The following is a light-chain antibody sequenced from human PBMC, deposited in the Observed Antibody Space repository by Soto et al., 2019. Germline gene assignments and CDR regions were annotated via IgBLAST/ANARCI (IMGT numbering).Light chain of an antibody. CDR3: QSYNDWPFA. Sequence: EIAMTQSPATLSVSPGDRVTLSCRASESLFGFLAWYQQKPGQAPRLLMYGVSTRATGIPARFSGGGSATDFTLTISSLQSEDSAFYFCQSYNDWPFASGLGTRLEI. J-gene: IGKJ2*01. CDR2: GVS. CDR1: ESLFGF. V-gene: IGKV3-15*01.